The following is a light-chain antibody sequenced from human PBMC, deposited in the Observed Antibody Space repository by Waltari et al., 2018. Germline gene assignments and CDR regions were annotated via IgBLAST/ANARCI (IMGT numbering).Light chain of an antibody. CDR3: QQYYGTPWT. Sequence: DIVMTPTPDSLAVSLGERATMTCKSSQSILYSSNNKNYLVRYQQKPGQPPKLLIYWASTRESGVPDRFSGSGSETDFTLTISSLQAEDVAVYYCQQYYGTPWTFGQGTKVEIK. CDR1: QSILYSSNNKNY. CDR2: WAS. J-gene: IGKJ1*01. V-gene: IGKV4-1*01.